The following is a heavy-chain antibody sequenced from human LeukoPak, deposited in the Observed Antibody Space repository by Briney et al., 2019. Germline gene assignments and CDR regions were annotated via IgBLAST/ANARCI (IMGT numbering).Heavy chain of an antibody. CDR2: IYTSGST. CDR3: ARVGSIAVAGTLHYYFDY. J-gene: IGHJ4*02. Sequence: SETLSLTCTVSGGSISSYYWSWIRQPAGKGLEWIGRIYTSGSTNYNPSLKSRVTMSVDTSKNLFSLKLSSVTAADTAVYYCARVGSIAVAGTLHYYFDYWGQGTLVTVSS. CDR1: GGSISSYY. D-gene: IGHD6-19*01. V-gene: IGHV4-4*07.